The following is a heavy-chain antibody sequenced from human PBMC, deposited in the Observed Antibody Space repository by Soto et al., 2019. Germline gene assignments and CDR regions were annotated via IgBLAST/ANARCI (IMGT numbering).Heavy chain of an antibody. J-gene: IGHJ6*03. CDR1: GYTFTSYG. V-gene: IGHV1-18*01. CDR3: ARGDLMVYVIRPEFGYYYYMYV. D-gene: IGHD2-8*01. CDR2: ISAYNGNT. Sequence: ASVKVSCKASGYTFTSYGISWVRQAPGQGLEWMGWISAYNGNTNYAQKLQGRVTMTTDTSTSTAYMELRSLRSDDTAVYYCARGDLMVYVIRPEFGYYYYMYVCGQGTTVTVSS.